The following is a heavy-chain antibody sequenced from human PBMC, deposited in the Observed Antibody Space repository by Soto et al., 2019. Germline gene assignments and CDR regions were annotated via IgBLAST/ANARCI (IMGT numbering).Heavy chain of an antibody. D-gene: IGHD5-12*01. V-gene: IGHV4-30-4*01. CDR1: GGSISSGDYY. Sequence: SSETLSLTCTVSGGSISSGDYYWSWIRQPPGKGLEGIGYIYYSGSTYYNPSLKSRVTISVDTSKNQCPLKLSSVTAADTAAYYCPTAGYSGYDYPFVWATSPQNYFHYRRDAPPVTVS. CDR2: IYYSGST. CDR3: PTAGYSGYDYPFVWATSPQNYFHY. J-gene: IGHJ4*01.